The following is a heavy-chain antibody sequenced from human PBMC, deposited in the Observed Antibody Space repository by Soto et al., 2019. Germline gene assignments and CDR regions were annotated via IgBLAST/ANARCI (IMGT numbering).Heavy chain of an antibody. CDR2: IIPILGIA. D-gene: IGHD4-17*01. V-gene: IGHV1-69*02. CDR1: GGTFSSYT. CDR3: VYGDYLSPAIGEEYFQH. Sequence: GASVKVSCKASGGTFSSYTISWVRQAPGQGLEWMGRIIPILGIANYAQKFQGRVTITADKSTSTAYMELSSLRSEDTAVYYCVYGDYLSPAIGEEYFQHWGQGTLVTVSS. J-gene: IGHJ1*01.